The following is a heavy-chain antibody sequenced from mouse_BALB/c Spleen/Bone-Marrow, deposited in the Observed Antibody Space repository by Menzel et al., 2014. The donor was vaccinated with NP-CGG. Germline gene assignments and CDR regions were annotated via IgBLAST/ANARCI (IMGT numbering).Heavy chain of an antibody. D-gene: IGHD1-1*01. CDR1: GFNIKDTY. Sequence: DVQLQESGAELVKPGASVKLSCTASGFNIKDTYMYWVKQRPEQGLEWIGRIDPANGNTKYDPKFQDKATITADTSSNTAYLQLSSLTSEDTAVYYCARYYYGSSLSAYWGQGTLVTVSA. CDR3: ARYYYGSSLSAY. CDR2: IDPANGNT. J-gene: IGHJ3*01. V-gene: IGHV14-3*02.